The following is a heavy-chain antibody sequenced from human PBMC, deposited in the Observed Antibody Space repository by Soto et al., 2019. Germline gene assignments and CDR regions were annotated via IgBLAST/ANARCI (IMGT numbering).Heavy chain of an antibody. CDR1: GFTFDDYA. V-gene: IGHV3-43D*04. D-gene: IGHD3-3*01. CDR2: ISCDGGIT. CDR3: AKDREMESGDFWRGSPAYYSSDMDV. Sequence: GGSLRLSCAASGFTFDDYAMHCVRQAPWKGLEWFSLISCDGGITYYADSVKGRFTISRDNSKNSLYLQMNSLRAEDTALYYCAKDREMESGDFWRGSPAYYSSDMDVWSQGHTVTVS. J-gene: IGHJ6*02.